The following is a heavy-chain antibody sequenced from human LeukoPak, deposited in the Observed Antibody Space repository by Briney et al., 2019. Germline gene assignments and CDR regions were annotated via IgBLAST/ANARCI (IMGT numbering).Heavy chain of an antibody. D-gene: IGHD3-10*01. Sequence: GGSLRLSCAASGFTFGTYAMSWVRQAPGKGLEWVSAISGSGGSTYYADSVKGRFTISRDNSKNTLYLQMSSLRAEDTAVYYCGRADQKWFGESMVDYWGQGTLVTVSS. V-gene: IGHV3-23*01. J-gene: IGHJ4*02. CDR1: GFTFGTYA. CDR3: GRADQKWFGESMVDY. CDR2: ISGSGGST.